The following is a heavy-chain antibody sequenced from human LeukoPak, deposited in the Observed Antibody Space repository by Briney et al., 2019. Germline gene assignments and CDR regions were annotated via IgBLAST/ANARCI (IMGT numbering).Heavy chain of an antibody. V-gene: IGHV3-21*01. D-gene: IGHD5-18*01. Sequence: GGSLRLSCAASGFTFSSYSMNWVRQAPGKGLEWVSSISSSSSYTYYADSVKGRFTISRDNAKKSLYLQMNSLRVEDTAVYYCARFMDTAMAYFDYWGQGTLVTVSS. J-gene: IGHJ4*02. CDR1: GFTFSSYS. CDR2: ISSSSSYT. CDR3: ARFMDTAMAYFDY.